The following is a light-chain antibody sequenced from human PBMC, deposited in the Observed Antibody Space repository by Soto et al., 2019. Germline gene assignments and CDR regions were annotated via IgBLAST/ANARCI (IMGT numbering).Light chain of an antibody. CDR2: DAS. CDR1: QSISSW. J-gene: IGKJ1*01. V-gene: IGKV1-5*01. Sequence: DIHMTQSPSTLSSSLGDRGTITFLASQSISSWLAWYQQKPGKAPKLLIYDASSLESGVPSRFSGSGSGTEFTLTISSLQPDDFATYYCQQYNSYSPTFGQGTKVDI. CDR3: QQYNSYSPT.